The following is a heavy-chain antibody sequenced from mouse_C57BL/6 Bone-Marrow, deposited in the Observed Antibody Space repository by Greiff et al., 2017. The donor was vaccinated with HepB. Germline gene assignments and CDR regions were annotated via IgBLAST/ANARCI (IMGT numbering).Heavy chain of an antibody. CDR1: GYTFTDYY. CDR3: ASYYGNYVAY. CDR2: INPYNGGT. Sequence: VQLQQSGPVLVKPGASVKMSCKASGYTFTDYYMNWVKQSHGKSLEWIGVINPYNGGTSYNQKFKCKATLTVDKSSSTAYMELNSLTSEDTAVYYCASYYGNYVAYWGQGTLVTVSA. V-gene: IGHV1-19*01. D-gene: IGHD2-10*01. J-gene: IGHJ3*01.